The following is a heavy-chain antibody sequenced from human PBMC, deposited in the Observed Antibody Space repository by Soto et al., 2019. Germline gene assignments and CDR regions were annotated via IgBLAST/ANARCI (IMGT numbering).Heavy chain of an antibody. J-gene: IGHJ4*02. V-gene: IGHV3-74*01. CDR2: ITDDGSGT. Sequence: GGSLRPSCASSGFTFSRYWLHWVRQAPGKGLEFVSRITDDGSGTTYADSVKGRFTISRDNAKNTLYLQMNSLRVDDTAVYFCARDQTVTGPTTFDYCGQGTLVTAPQ. CDR3: ARDQTVTGPTTFDY. CDR1: GFTFSRYW. D-gene: IGHD6-19*01.